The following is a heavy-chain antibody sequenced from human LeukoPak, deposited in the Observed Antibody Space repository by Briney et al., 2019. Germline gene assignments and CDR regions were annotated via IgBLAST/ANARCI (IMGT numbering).Heavy chain of an antibody. V-gene: IGHV1-18*01. D-gene: IGHD3-22*01. Sequence: ASVKVSXKASGYLFHNYGFSWVRQAPGQGLEWMGWISSYNGNTKYAQELQGRVTMSTDTSTNTAYMELRSLRSDDTAVYFCARDIGQWGYYDSRGHFRDFWGQGTLVTVSS. CDR1: GYLFHNYG. CDR2: ISSYNGNT. J-gene: IGHJ4*02. CDR3: ARDIGQWGYYDSRGHFRDF.